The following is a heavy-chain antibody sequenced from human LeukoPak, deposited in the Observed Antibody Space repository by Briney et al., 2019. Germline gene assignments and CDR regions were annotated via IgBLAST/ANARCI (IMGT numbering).Heavy chain of an antibody. CDR2: ISYDGSNK. CDR1: GFTFSSYG. CDR3: AKGTYFDY. Sequence: QTGWSLRLSCAASGFTFSSYGMHWVRQAPGKGLEWVAVISYDGSNKYYADSVKGRFTISRDNSKNTLYLQMNSLRAEDTAVYYCAKGTYFDYWGQGTLVTVSS. J-gene: IGHJ4*02. V-gene: IGHV3-30*18.